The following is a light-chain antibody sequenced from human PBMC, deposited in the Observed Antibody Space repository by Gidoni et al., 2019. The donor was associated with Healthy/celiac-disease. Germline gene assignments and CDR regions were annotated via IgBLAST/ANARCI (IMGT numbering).Light chain of an antibody. CDR3: QQSYSTIT. J-gene: IGKJ3*01. Sequence: DSQMTQSPSSLSASVGERVTITCRASQSISSYLNWYQQKPGQATKLLIYAASILQSGVPSRFSGSGSVTYFTLTISSLQPEDFATYYCQQSYSTITFGPGTKVDIK. CDR2: AAS. V-gene: IGKV1-39*01. CDR1: QSISSY.